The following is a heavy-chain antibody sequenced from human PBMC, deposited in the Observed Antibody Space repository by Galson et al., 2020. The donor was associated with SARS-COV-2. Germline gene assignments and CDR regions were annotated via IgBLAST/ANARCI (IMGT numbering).Heavy chain of an antibody. D-gene: IGHD3-22*01. CDR1: GGSISSGGYY. J-gene: IGHJ3*02. Sequence: SETLSLTCTVSGGSISSGGYYWSWIRQHPGKGLEWIAYIYYSGSTYYNPSLKSRVTISVDTSKNQFSLKLSSVTAADTAVYYCARARSVQTMRVVVIDAFDIWGQGTMVTVSS. CDR3: ARARSVQTMRVVVIDAFDI. CDR2: IYYSGST. V-gene: IGHV4-31*03.